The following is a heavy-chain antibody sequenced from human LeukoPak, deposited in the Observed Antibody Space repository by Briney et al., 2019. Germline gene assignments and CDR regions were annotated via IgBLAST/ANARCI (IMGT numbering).Heavy chain of an antibody. CDR3: ARSCYGSETFED. J-gene: IGHJ4*02. CDR2: MSPNSGDT. Sequence: ASVKVSCKASGYTFTNYDINWVRQAPGQGLEWMGWMSPNSGDTGYAQKFQGRVTVTRNTSIGTAYLELSSLKSDDTAVYYCARSCYGSETFEDWGQGTLVTVSS. V-gene: IGHV1-8*01. CDR1: GYTFTNYD. D-gene: IGHD3-10*01.